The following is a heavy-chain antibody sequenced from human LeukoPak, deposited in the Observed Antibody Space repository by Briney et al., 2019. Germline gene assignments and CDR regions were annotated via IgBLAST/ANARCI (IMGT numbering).Heavy chain of an antibody. CDR1: GGSFSGYY. CDR2: TNHSGST. J-gene: IGHJ4*02. V-gene: IGHV4-34*01. Sequence: SETLSLTCAVYGGSFSGYYWSWIRQPPGKGLEWIGETNHSGSTNYNPPLKSRVTISVDTSKNQFSLKLSSVTAADTAVYYCARGLVRGYYYFDYWGQGTLVTVSS. CDR3: ARGLVRGYYYFDY. D-gene: IGHD3-10*01.